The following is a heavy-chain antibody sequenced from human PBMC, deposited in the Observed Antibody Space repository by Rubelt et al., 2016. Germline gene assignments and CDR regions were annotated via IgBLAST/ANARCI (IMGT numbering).Heavy chain of an antibody. Sequence: GESLKISCKGSGYSFTSDWIAWVRQMPGRGLECMGIIYPGDSDTRYSPSFQGQVTISADKSTTTAYLQWNSLKASDTAMYYCARGNTAKNYFDYWGLGTLVTAS. D-gene: IGHD5-18*01. CDR3: ARGNTAKNYFDY. V-gene: IGHV5-51*03. J-gene: IGHJ4*02. CDR1: GYSFTSDW. CDR2: IYPGDSDT.